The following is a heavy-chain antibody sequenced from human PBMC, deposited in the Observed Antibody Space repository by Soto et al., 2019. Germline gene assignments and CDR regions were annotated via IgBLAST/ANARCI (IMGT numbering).Heavy chain of an antibody. J-gene: IGHJ5*02. CDR3: ARGGGSPFSWFDP. Sequence: QLQLQESGPGLVKPSETLSLTCTVSGGSISSFNYFWGWIRQPPGKGLEWIGSLYYSGNTYYNPSLQRRVTISVDTSKKQCTLTLRSVTAADTAVYYCARGGGSPFSWFDPWGQGTLVTVSP. D-gene: IGHD2-15*01. CDR2: LYYSGNT. CDR1: GGSISSFNYF. V-gene: IGHV4-39*01.